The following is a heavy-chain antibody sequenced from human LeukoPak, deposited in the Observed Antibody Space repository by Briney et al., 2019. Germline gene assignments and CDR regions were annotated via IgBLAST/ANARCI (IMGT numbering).Heavy chain of an antibody. D-gene: IGHD3-10*01. CDR2: ISSSGSTI. J-gene: IGHJ4*02. Sequence: PGGPLRLSSAASGFTFCSYEMNWVRHAPGEGLEWVSYISSSGSTIYYADSVKGRFTISRDNAKNTLYLQMNSLRAEDTAVYHCARDVQGSSGYWGQGTLVTVSS. CDR1: GFTFCSYE. V-gene: IGHV3-48*03. CDR3: ARDVQGSSGY.